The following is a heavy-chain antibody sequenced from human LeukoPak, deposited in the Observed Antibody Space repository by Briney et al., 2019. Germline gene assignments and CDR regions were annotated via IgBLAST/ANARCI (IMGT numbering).Heavy chain of an antibody. CDR3: ARRPVNAYSFDS. V-gene: IGHV3-53*01. CDR1: GFTFSSSA. CDR2: INSGGYT. D-gene: IGHD3-16*01. Sequence: GGSLRLSCAASGFTFSSSAMSWVRQAPGKGLQWVSFINSGGYTSYADSVKGRFTISRDNSKNTLYLQLNNLRADDTAVYYCARRPVNAYSFDSWGQGTLVTVSS. J-gene: IGHJ4*02.